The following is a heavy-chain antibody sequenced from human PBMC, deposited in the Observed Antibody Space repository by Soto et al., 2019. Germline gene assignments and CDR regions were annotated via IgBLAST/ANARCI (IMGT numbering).Heavy chain of an antibody. CDR1: GYTFTSYF. Sequence: ASVKVSCKASGYTFTSYFMHWVRQAPGHGLEWMGIINPSGGSPTYAQKFQGRVTMTTDTSTSTVYKEMSSLRSEDTTVYYSARDRHYYDSSGYSMDWFDPWGQGTRVTVS. V-gene: IGHV1-46*01. D-gene: IGHD3-22*01. CDR3: ARDRHYYDSSGYSMDWFDP. CDR2: INPSGGSP. J-gene: IGHJ5*02.